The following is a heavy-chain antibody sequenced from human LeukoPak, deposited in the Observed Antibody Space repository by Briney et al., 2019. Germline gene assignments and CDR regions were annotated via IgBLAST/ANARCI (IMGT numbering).Heavy chain of an antibody. CDR1: GGSISSGSYY. Sequence: SQTLSLTCTVSGGSISSGSYYWSWIRQPAGKGLEWIGRIYTSGSTNYNPSLKSRVTISVDTSKNQFSLKLSSVTAADTAVYDCAREWTAGPVNWFDPWGQGTLVTVSS. V-gene: IGHV4-61*02. D-gene: IGHD6-19*01. CDR3: AREWTAGPVNWFDP. J-gene: IGHJ5*02. CDR2: IYTSGST.